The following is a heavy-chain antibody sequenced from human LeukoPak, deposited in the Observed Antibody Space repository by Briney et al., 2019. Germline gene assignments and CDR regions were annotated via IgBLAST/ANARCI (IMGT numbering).Heavy chain of an antibody. CDR2: INPNSGGT. D-gene: IGHD3-3*01. CDR3: ARDIIQYVLRFLEWLDQKYYYGMDV. Sequence: PLASVKVSCKASGFTFTGYYMHWVRQAPGQGLEWMGWINPNSGGTNYAQKFQGRVTMTRDTSISTAYMELSRLRSDDTAVYYCARDIIQYVLRFLEWLDQKYYYGMDVWGQGTTVTVSS. J-gene: IGHJ6*02. CDR1: GFTFTGYY. V-gene: IGHV1-2*02.